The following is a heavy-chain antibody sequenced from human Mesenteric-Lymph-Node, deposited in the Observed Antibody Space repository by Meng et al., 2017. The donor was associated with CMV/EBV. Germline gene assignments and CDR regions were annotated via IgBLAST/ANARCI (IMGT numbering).Heavy chain of an antibody. CDR1: GYTFTAYY. CDR3: VSDLKGSSVTTRGLYGMDV. D-gene: IGHD4-11*01. J-gene: IGHJ6*02. CDR2: INPNSGDT. V-gene: IGHV1-2*02. Sequence: ASVKVSCKASGYTFTAYYMLWVRQAPGQGLEYMGWINPNSGDTSSAQKFQGRVTMTRDTSISTAYMEVSRLRSDDTAVYYWVSDLKGSSVTTRGLYGMDVWGQGTTVTVSS.